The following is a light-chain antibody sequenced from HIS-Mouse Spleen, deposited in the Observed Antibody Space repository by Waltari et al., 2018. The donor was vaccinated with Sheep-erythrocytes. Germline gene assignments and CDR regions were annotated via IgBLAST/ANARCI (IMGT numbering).Light chain of an antibody. Sequence: DMVLTPSPATLSLSRGERATLSCTGSQSVSRYVAWYQQKPGQPHRLLIYDASNRATGIPARFSGSGSGTDFTLTISSLEPEDFAVYYCQQRSNWYTFGQGTKLEIK. CDR1: QSVSRY. CDR3: QQRSNWYT. J-gene: IGKJ2*01. V-gene: IGKV3-11*01. CDR2: DAS.